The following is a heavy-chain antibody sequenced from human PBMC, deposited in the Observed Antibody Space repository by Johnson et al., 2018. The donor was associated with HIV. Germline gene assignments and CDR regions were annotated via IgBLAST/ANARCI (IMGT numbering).Heavy chain of an antibody. Sequence: QVQLVESGGGVVQPGRSLRLSCAASGFTFSNYAMHWVRQAPGKGLEWVAVISYDGSNKYYADSVKGRFTISRDNSKNTLYLQMNSLRAEDTAVYYCARDTGGGEPYDIWGKGTMVTVSS. J-gene: IGHJ3*02. CDR3: ARDTGGGEPYDI. V-gene: IGHV3-30*01. D-gene: IGHD2-21*01. CDR1: GFTFSNYA. CDR2: ISYDGSNK.